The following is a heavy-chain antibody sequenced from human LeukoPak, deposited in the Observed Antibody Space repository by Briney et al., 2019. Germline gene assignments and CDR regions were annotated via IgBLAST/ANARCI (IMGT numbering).Heavy chain of an antibody. CDR3: ARQGGSYYGHFDY. J-gene: IGHJ4*02. D-gene: IGHD1-26*01. CDR1: GYSFTSYW. CDR2: IYPGDSDT. V-gene: IGHV5-51*01. Sequence: GVSLKISCKGSGYSFTSYWIDWVRQMPGKGLEWMRIIYPGDSDTRYSPSFQGQVTISADKSISTAYLQWSSLKAWDTAMYYCARQGGSYYGHFDYWGQGTLVTVSS.